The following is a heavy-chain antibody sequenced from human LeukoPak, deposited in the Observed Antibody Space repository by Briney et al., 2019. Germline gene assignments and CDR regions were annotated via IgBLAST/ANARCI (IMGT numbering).Heavy chain of an antibody. V-gene: IGHV3-23*01. CDR2: ISGSGGNT. CDR1: GFTLSSYA. Sequence: GGSVRLSCAASGFTLSSYARSGVRQDPGKGLEWVSAISGSGGNTYYADSVKGRFTISRDNSKNTLYLQMNSLRAEDTAVYYCAKDLGRIVGATAFDIWGQGTMVTVSS. D-gene: IGHD1-26*01. CDR3: AKDLGRIVGATAFDI. J-gene: IGHJ3*02.